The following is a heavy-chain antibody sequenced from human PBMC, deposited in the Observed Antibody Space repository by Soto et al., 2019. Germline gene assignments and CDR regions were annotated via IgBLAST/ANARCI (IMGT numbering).Heavy chain of an antibody. CDR3: AKDPFNVFDY. CDR1: GFTFRTSA. Sequence: EVQLLESGGGLAQPGGSLRLSCAASGFTFRTSAMSWVRQAPGKGLEWVSALGGSGASTYYADSVQGRFTISRDNSKNTLYLHMHSLRVDDTAIYYCAKDPFNVFDYWGQGTLVTVSS. V-gene: IGHV3-23*01. CDR2: LGGSGAST. J-gene: IGHJ4*02.